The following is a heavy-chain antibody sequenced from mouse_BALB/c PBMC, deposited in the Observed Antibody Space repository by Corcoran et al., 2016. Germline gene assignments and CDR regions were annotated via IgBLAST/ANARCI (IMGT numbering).Heavy chain of an antibody. J-gene: IGHJ4*01. CDR2: ISCYNGAT. CDR1: GYSFTGYY. D-gene: IGHD3-3*01. CDR3: AREEGRGDAMDY. V-gene: IGHV1S34*01. Sequence: LVKTGASVKISCKASGYSFTGYYMHWVKQSHGKRLAWIGYISCYNGATSYNQKFKGKATFTVDTSSSTAYMQFKSLTSEDSAVYYCAREEGRGDAMDYWGQGTSVTVSS.